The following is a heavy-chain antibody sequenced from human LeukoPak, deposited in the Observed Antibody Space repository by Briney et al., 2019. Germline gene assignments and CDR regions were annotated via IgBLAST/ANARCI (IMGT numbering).Heavy chain of an antibody. D-gene: IGHD6-13*01. CDR3: ARVRLAAAATGYYYYGMDV. Sequence: PSQTLSLTCAVSGGSISSGGYYWGWIRQPPGKGLEWIGSIYHSGSTYYNPSLKSRVTISVDTSKNQFSLKLSSVTAADTAVYYCARVRLAAAATGYYYYGMDVWGKGTTVTVSS. V-gene: IGHV4-39*07. CDR1: GGSISSGGYY. CDR2: IYHSGST. J-gene: IGHJ6*04.